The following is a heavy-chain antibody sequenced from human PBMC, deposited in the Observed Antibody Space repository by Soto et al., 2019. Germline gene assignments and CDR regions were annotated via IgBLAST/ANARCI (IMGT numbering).Heavy chain of an antibody. V-gene: IGHV4-59*08. CDR2: IYYSGST. Sequence: PSETLSLTCTVSGGSISSYYWSWIRQPPGKGLEWIGYIYYSGSTNYNPSLKSRVTISVDTSKNQFSLELSSVTAADTAVYYCAILTVYCSGGSCYSGSHFDYWGHGTLVTVSP. CDR3: AILTVYCSGGSCYSGSHFDY. J-gene: IGHJ4*01. D-gene: IGHD2-15*01. CDR1: GGSISSYY.